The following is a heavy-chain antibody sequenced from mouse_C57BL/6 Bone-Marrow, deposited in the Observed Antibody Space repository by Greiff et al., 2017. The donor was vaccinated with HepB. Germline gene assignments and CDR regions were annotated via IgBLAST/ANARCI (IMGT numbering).Heavy chain of an antibody. Sequence: QVTLKESGPGILQPSQTLSLTCSFSGFSLSTFGMGVGWIRQPSGKGLEWLAPIWWDDDKYYNPALKSRLTISKDTSKNQVFLKIANVDTADTATYYCARIDSRLLRDYAMDYWGQGTSVTVSS. V-gene: IGHV8-8*01. CDR2: IWWDDDK. CDR1: GFSLSTFGMG. D-gene: IGHD1-1*01. CDR3: ARIDSRLLRDYAMDY. J-gene: IGHJ4*01.